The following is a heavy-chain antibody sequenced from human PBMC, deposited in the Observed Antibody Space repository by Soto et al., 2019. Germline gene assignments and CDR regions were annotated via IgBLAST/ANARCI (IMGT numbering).Heavy chain of an antibody. V-gene: IGHV3-30*18. CDR3: AKSHRIAVAGGERYKGLTDY. CDR1: GFTFSSYG. J-gene: IGHJ4*02. Sequence: QVQLVEAGGGVGQPGRSLRLSCAASGFTFSSYGMHWVRQAPGKGLEWVAVISYDGSNKYYADSVKGRFTISRDNSKNALYLQMNSLRAEDTVVYYCAKSHRIAVAGGERYKGLTDYWGQGTLVTVSS. CDR2: ISYDGSNK. D-gene: IGHD6-19*01.